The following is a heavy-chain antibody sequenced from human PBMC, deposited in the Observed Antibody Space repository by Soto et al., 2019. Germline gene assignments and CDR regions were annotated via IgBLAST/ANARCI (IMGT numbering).Heavy chain of an antibody. V-gene: IGHV3-30*18. Sequence: GGSLRLSCAASGFTFSSYGMHWVRQAPGKGLEWVAVISYDGSNKYYADSVKGRFTISRDNSKNTLYLQMNSLRAEDTAVYYCAKDLSQKRGSSWYRMTKGFDYWGQGTLVTVSS. D-gene: IGHD6-13*01. CDR2: ISYDGSNK. J-gene: IGHJ4*02. CDR3: AKDLSQKRGSSWYRMTKGFDY. CDR1: GFTFSSYG.